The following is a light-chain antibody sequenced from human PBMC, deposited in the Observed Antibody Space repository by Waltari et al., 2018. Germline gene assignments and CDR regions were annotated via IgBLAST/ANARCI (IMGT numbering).Light chain of an antibody. V-gene: IGKV1-13*02. CDR2: DAS. Sequence: AIQLTQSPSSLSASVGVRVTITCRASQGNHSALAWYQQKPGKAPKLLIYDASSLESGVPSRFSGSGYGTDFTLTISSLQPEDFATYYCQQFKSFLITFGQGTRLEIK. J-gene: IGKJ5*01. CDR3: QQFKSFLIT. CDR1: QGNHSA.